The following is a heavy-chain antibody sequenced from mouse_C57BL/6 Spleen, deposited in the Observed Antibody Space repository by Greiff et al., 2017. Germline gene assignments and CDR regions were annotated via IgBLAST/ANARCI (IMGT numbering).Heavy chain of an antibody. Sequence: VQLQQSGPELVKPGASVKISCKASGYSFTGYYMHWVKQSSEKSLEWIGEFNPSTGGTSYNQKFKGKATLTVDKSSSTAYMQLKSLTSEDSAVYYWARSLTTSYWGQGTTLTVSS. CDR3: ARSLTTSY. CDR1: GYSFTGYY. CDR2: FNPSTGGT. J-gene: IGHJ2*01. V-gene: IGHV1-43*01. D-gene: IGHD1-1*01.